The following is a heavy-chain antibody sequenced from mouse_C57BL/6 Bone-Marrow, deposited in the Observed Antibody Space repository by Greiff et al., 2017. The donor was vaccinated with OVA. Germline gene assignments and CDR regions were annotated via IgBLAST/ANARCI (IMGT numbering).Heavy chain of an antibody. V-gene: IGHV1-15*01. Sequence: QVHVKQSGAELVRPGASVTLSCKASGYTFTDYEMHWVKQTPVHGLEWIGAIDPETGGTAYNQKFKGKAILTADKSSSTAYMELRSLTSEDSAVYYCTRTYYYGSTYWYFDVWGTGTTVTVSS. J-gene: IGHJ1*03. CDR2: IDPETGGT. D-gene: IGHD1-1*01. CDR1: GYTFTDYE. CDR3: TRTYYYGSTYWYFDV.